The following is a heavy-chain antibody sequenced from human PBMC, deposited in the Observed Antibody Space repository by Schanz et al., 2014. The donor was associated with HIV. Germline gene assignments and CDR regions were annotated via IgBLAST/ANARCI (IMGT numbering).Heavy chain of an antibody. D-gene: IGHD3-22*01. CDR1: GYTFTNYD. Sequence: QVQLVQSGAEVKKPGASVKVSCKASGYTFTNYDINWVRQATGQGLEWMGWMNPNSGNTGYAQKFQGRVTMTRKTSISTAYMELSSLRSEDTAVYYCARGHPLYDSSGYYSPFFDYWGQGTLVTVSS. CDR3: ARGHPLYDSSGYYSPFFDY. CDR2: MNPNSGNT. J-gene: IGHJ4*02. V-gene: IGHV1-8*01.